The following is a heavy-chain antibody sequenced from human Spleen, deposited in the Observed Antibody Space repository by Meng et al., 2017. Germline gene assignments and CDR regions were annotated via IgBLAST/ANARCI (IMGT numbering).Heavy chain of an antibody. CDR3: AGGGNWFDP. Sequence: VQLVESGGGLVQLGGSLRLSCAASGFSFSDYWMHWVRQAPGKGLVWVSRIDGDGSSTTYADSVKGRFTISRDNTKNTVYLQMNSLRVDDTAVYYCAGGGNWFDPWGLGTLVTVSS. J-gene: IGHJ5*02. V-gene: IGHV3-74*01. D-gene: IGHD3-10*01. CDR1: GFSFSDYW. CDR2: IDGDGSST.